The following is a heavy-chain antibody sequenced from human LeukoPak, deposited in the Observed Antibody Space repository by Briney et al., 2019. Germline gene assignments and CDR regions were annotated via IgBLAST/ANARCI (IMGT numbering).Heavy chain of an antibody. V-gene: IGHV3-30*02. Sequence: AGGSLRLSCAASGFTFSSYGMHWVRQAPGKGLGWVAFIRYDGSNKYYADSVKGRFTISRDNSKNTLYLQMNSLRAEDTAVYYCAKMESIAVAGDAFDIWGQGTMVTVSS. J-gene: IGHJ3*02. CDR3: AKMESIAVAGDAFDI. D-gene: IGHD6-19*01. CDR2: IRYDGSNK. CDR1: GFTFSSYG.